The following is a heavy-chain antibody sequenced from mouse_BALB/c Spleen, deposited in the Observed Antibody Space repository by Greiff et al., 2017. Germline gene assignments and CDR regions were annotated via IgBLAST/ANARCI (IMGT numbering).Heavy chain of an antibody. Sequence: VQLQQSGAELVRPGTSVKISCKASGYTFTNYWLGWVKQRPGHGLEWIGDIYPGGGYTNYNEKFKGKATLTADTSSSTAYMQLSSLTSEDSAVYFCARWWSNPYYYAMDYWGQGTSVTVSS. D-gene: IGHD1-1*02. V-gene: IGHV1-63*02. J-gene: IGHJ4*01. CDR2: IYPGGGYT. CDR1: GYTFTNYW. CDR3: ARWWSNPYYYAMDY.